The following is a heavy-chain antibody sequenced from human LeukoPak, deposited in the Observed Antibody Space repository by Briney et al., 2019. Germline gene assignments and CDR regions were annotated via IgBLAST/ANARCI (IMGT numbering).Heavy chain of an antibody. CDR1: GYTFTSYG. D-gene: IGHD5-12*01. CDR3: ARVRGVGLNYYYYYGMDV. V-gene: IGHV1-18*01. Sequence: GASVKVSCKASGYTFTSYGISWVRQAPGQGLEWMGWISAYNGNTNYAQKLQGRVTMATDTSTSTAYMELRSLRSDDTAVYYCARVRGVGLNYYYYYGMDVWGQGTTVTVSS. J-gene: IGHJ6*02. CDR2: ISAYNGNT.